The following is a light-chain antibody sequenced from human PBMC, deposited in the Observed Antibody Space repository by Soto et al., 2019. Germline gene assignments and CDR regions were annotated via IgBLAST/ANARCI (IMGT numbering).Light chain of an antibody. Sequence: QSVLTQPPSASGTPGQRVTISCSGRSSNIGSNTVNWYQQLPGTAPKLLIDSHNQRPSGVPGRFSGSKSGTSASLAISGLQSEDEADYFCASWDDSLNGVLFGGGTKVTVL. CDR1: SSNIGSNT. V-gene: IGLV1-44*01. J-gene: IGLJ2*01. CDR2: SHN. CDR3: ASWDDSLNGVL.